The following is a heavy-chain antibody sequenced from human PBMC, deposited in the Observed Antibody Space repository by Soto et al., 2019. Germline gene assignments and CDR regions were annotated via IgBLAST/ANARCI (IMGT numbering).Heavy chain of an antibody. CDR3: AREVPLGTVTTTRYYFDY. CDR1: GYTFTSYY. V-gene: IGHV1-46*01. CDR2: INPSGGST. Sequence: QVQLVQSGAEVKKPGASVKVSCKASGYTFTSYYMHWVRQAPGQGLEWMGIINPSGGSTSYAHKFQGRVTMTRDTSAITVYMELSSLRSEDTAVYYCAREVPLGTVTTTRYYFDYWGQGTLVTVSS. D-gene: IGHD4-4*01. J-gene: IGHJ4*02.